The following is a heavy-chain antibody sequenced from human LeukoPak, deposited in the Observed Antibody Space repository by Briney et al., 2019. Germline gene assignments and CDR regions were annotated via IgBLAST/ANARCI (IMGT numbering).Heavy chain of an antibody. Sequence: GSLRLSCAASGFTFSSYAMHWVRQAPGKGLEWVAVISYDGSNKYYADSVKGRFTISRDNSKSTLYLQMNSLRAEDTAVYYCARDNPLYGGNLYYYYGMDVWGQGTTVTVSS. D-gene: IGHD4-23*01. CDR2: ISYDGSNK. CDR3: ARDNPLYGGNLYYYYGMDV. CDR1: GFTFSSYA. J-gene: IGHJ6*02. V-gene: IGHV3-30*04.